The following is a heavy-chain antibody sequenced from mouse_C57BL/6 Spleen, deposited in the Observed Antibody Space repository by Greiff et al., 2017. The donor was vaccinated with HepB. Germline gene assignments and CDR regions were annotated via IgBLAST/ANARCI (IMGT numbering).Heavy chain of an antibody. Sequence: DVKLVESGGGLVKPGGSLKLSCAASGFTFSSYAMSWVRQTPEKRLEWVATISDGGSYTYYPDNVKGRFTISRDNAKNNLYLQMSHLKSEDTAMYYCARDSGYDEYYFDYWGQGTTLTVSS. J-gene: IGHJ2*01. CDR1: GFTFSSYA. CDR3: ARDSGYDEYYFDY. D-gene: IGHD2-2*01. CDR2: ISDGGSYT. V-gene: IGHV5-4*01.